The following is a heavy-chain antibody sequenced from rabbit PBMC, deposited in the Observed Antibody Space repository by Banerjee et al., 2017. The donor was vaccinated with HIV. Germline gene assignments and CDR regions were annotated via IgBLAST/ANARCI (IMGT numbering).Heavy chain of an antibody. V-gene: IGHV1S40*01. CDR2: IYAGSSGST. Sequence: QSLEESGGGLVKPGASLTLTCTASGFSFSSGDYMCWVRQAPGKGLEWIACIYAGSSGSTYYASWAKGRFTISKTSSTTVTLQMTSLTAADTATYFCARDDLFDTALELWGPGTLVTVS. D-gene: IGHD3-3*01. CDR3: ARDDLFDTALEL. CDR1: GFSFSSGDY. J-gene: IGHJ4*01.